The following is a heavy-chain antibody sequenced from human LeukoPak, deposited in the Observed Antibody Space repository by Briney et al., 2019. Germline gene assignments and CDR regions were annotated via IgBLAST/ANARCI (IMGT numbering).Heavy chain of an antibody. CDR2: IYTSGRT. CDR1: GGSISSDRYH. CDR3: AVDYDSSGQDAYDM. D-gene: IGHD3-22*01. Sequence: SETLSLTCTVSGGSISSDRYHWTWIRQPAGKGLEWIGRIYTSGRTDYNPSLKTRVTISADTSKNQFSLKLTSVTAADTAVYYCAVDYDSSGQDAYDMWGQGTMVTVSS. V-gene: IGHV4-61*02. J-gene: IGHJ3*02.